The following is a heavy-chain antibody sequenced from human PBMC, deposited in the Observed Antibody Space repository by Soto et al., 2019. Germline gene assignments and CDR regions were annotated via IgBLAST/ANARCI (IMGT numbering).Heavy chain of an antibody. CDR2: IIPIFGTA. Sequence: GASVKVSCKASGGTFSSYAISWVRQAPGQGLEWMGGIIPIFGTANYAQKFQGRVTITADESTSTAYMELSSLRSEDTAVYYCARDRDTAMVGPYYYYYGMDVWGQGTTVTVSS. V-gene: IGHV1-69*13. J-gene: IGHJ6*02. D-gene: IGHD5-18*01. CDR1: GGTFSSYA. CDR3: ARDRDTAMVGPYYYYYGMDV.